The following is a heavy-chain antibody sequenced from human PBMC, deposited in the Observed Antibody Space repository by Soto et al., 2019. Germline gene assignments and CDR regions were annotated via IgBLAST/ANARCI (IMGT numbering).Heavy chain of an antibody. CDR2: IYYSGST. J-gene: IGHJ4*02. CDR3: ARWPRLAAADFYY. V-gene: IGHV4-59*08. Sequence: QGELQESGPGLVKPSETLSLTCTVSGGSISSYYWSWIRQPPGKGLEWIGYIYYSGSTNYNPSLKSRVTISVDTSKNQFSLKLSSVTAADTAVYYCARWPRLAAADFYYWGQGTLVTVSS. D-gene: IGHD6-13*01. CDR1: GGSISSYY.